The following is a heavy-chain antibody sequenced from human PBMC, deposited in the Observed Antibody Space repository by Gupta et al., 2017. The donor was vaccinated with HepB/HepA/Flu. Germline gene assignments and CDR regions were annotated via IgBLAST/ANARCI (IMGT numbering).Heavy chain of an antibody. CDR3: AKDGISMIGRWDWFDP. V-gene: IGHV3-23*01. Sequence: EVQLLESGGGLVQPGRSLRLSCAASGFDFKIFALSWIRQAPGKGLEWVSSLSGSSDSIDYADSGKGRFTVSRDNSKNTVYLQMDNVGVEDTAIYYCAKDGISMIGRWDWFDPLGQGTLVTGSP. J-gene: IGHJ5*02. CDR2: LSGSSDSI. D-gene: IGHD4-23*01. CDR1: GFDFKIFA.